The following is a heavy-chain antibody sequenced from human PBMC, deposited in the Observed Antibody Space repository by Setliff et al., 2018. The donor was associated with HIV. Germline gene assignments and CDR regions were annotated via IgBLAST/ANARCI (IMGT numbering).Heavy chain of an antibody. J-gene: IGHJ4*02. Sequence: LSLTCTVTGGSISTNNFYWGWIRQPPGKGLQWIGSIYFTGDSYYDPSLKSRVTTSVDTSNNQFSLILSPVTAADTAVYYCARQTGLRGYYGSNSPYYFDYWGKGMLVTVSS. CDR1: GGSISTNNFY. CDR3: ARQTGLRGYYGSNSPYYFDY. CDR2: IYFTGDS. D-gene: IGHD3-10*01. V-gene: IGHV4-39*01.